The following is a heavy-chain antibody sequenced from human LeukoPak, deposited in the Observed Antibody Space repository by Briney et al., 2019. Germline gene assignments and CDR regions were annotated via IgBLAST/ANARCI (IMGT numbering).Heavy chain of an antibody. CDR3: ARGDYDILTGFDY. D-gene: IGHD3-9*01. CDR1: GYTFTGYY. V-gene: IGHV1-2*04. Sequence: ASVKGSCKASGYTFTGYYMHWVRQAPGQGLEWMGWINPNSGGTNYAQKFQGWVTMTRDTSISTAYMELSRLRSDDTAVYYCARGDYDILTGFDYWGQGTLVTVSS. J-gene: IGHJ4*02. CDR2: INPNSGGT.